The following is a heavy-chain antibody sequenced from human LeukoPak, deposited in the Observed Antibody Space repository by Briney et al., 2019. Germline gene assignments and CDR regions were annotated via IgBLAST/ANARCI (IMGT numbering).Heavy chain of an antibody. V-gene: IGHV3-74*01. D-gene: IGHD1-26*01. CDR3: ARVGGSYWGWFDP. CDR2: INRDGSRT. Sequence: PGGSLRLSCAASGFTFSTSWMHWVRQAPGKGLVWVSHINRDGSRTTYADSVKGRFTISRDNAKNSLYLQMNSLRAEDTAVYYCARVGGSYWGWFDPWGQGTLVTVSS. CDR1: GFTFSTSW. J-gene: IGHJ5*02.